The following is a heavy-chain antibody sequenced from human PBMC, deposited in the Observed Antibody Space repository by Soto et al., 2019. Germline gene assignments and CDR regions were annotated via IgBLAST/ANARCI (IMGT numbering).Heavy chain of an antibody. Sequence: GGSLRLSCTASVFTFSSYAMHWVRQAPGKGLEWVAVISYDGSNKYYADSVKGRFTISRDNSKNTMYLQMNSLRVEDTAVYYCARPYSSGWYGDLDYWGQGTMVTVSS. V-gene: IGHV3-30-3*01. J-gene: IGHJ4*02. CDR2: ISYDGSNK. D-gene: IGHD6-19*01. CDR3: ARPYSSGWYGDLDY. CDR1: VFTFSSYA.